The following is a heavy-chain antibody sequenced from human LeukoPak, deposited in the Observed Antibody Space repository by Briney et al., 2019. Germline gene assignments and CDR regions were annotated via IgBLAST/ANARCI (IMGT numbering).Heavy chain of an antibody. CDR1: GFTFSSYG. J-gene: IGHJ6*03. CDR3: AKDGKTDYYYMDV. Sequence: GGSLRLSCAASGFTFSSYGMHWVRQAPGKGLEWVAVIWYDGSNKYYADSVKGRFTISRDNSKNTLYLQMSSLRAEDTAVYYCAKDGKTDYYYMDVWGKGTTVTVSS. V-gene: IGHV3-33*06. CDR2: IWYDGSNK. D-gene: IGHD1-26*01.